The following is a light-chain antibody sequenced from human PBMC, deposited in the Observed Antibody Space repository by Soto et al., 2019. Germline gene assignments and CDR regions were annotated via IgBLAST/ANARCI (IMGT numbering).Light chain of an antibody. CDR2: TDN. Sequence: QSVLTQPPSASGTPGQRVTISCSGSSSNIASNTVTWYQQLPGTAPKVLIYTDNQRPSGVPDRFSGSKSGTSASLAISGLQYEDEADYYCAAWDDSLNGVVFGGGTKLTVL. CDR1: SSNIASNT. V-gene: IGLV1-44*01. J-gene: IGLJ2*01. CDR3: AAWDDSLNGVV.